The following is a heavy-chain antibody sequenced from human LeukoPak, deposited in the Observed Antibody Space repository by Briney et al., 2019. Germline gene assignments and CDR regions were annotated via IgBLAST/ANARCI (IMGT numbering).Heavy chain of an antibody. Sequence: AGGSLRLSCAASGFTFSSYSMNWVRQAPGKGLEWVSSISTSSSYIHYADSVKGRFTISRDNAKNSLYLQMNSLRAEDTAVYYCARDYDGGYMDVWGKGTTVTVSS. CDR2: ISTSSSYI. D-gene: IGHD3-3*01. CDR1: GFTFSSYS. V-gene: IGHV3-21*01. J-gene: IGHJ6*03. CDR3: ARDYDGGYMDV.